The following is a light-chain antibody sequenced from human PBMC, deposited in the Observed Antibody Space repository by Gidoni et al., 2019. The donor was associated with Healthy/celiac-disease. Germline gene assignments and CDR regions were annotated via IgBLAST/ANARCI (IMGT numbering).Light chain of an antibody. Sequence: DIQLTQSPSFLSASVGDRVTITCRASQGISSYLAWYQQKPGKAPKLLIYAASTLQSGVPSRFSGSGSGTEFTLTISSLQPEDFATYYCQQLNSYPVFXGXTKVEIK. CDR2: AAS. CDR1: QGISSY. V-gene: IGKV1-9*01. J-gene: IGKJ4*01. CDR3: QQLNSYPV.